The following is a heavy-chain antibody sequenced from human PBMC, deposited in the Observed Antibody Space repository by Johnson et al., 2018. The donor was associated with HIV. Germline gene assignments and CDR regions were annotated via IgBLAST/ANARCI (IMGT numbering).Heavy chain of an antibody. CDR2: ISYSGSST. CDR3: AKGGNGYGGAFDI. D-gene: IGHD1-1*01. J-gene: IGHJ3*02. V-gene: IGHV3-23*04. CDR1: GFAFSNYA. Sequence: VQLVESGGGLVQPGGSLRLSCAASGFAFSNYAMTWVRQAPGKGLEWVSAISYSGSSTYYADSVKGRFTISRDNSRSTVYLHMISLRAEDTALYYCAKGGNGYGGAFDIWGQGTMVTVSS.